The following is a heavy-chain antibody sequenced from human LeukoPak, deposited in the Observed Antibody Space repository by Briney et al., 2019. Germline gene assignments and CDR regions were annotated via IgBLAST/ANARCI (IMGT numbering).Heavy chain of an antibody. CDR1: GFTLISYA. Sequence: GGSLRLSFAGSGFTLISYAMHWVRQAPGKGLDWVAVISYDGSNEFYAASVKGRFTISRDNSKNTLYLQMNSLRAEDTAVYYCARDEWGLLSHFSFDIWGQATTVTVSS. J-gene: IGHJ3*02. V-gene: IGHV3-30*04. D-gene: IGHD1-26*01. CDR2: ISYDGSNE. CDR3: ARDEWGLLSHFSFDI.